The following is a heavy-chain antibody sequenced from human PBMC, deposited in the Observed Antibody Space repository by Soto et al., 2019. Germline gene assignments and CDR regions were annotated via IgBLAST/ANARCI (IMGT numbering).Heavy chain of an antibody. CDR3: TTTEMTTATQLPDY. J-gene: IGHJ4*02. CDR2: IKSKTDGGTT. V-gene: IGHV3-15*01. CDR1: GFTFSNAW. D-gene: IGHD4-4*01. Sequence: PGGSLRLSCAASGFTFSNAWMSWVRQAPGKGLEWVGRIKSKTDGGTTDYAAPVKGRFTISRDDSKNTLYLQMNSLKTEDTAVYYCTTTEMTTATQLPDYWGQGTLVTVS.